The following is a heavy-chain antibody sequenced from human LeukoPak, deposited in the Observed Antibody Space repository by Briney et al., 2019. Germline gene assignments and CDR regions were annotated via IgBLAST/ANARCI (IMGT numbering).Heavy chain of an antibody. Sequence: PSETLSLTCSVSGDSFSNNYWTWIRQPPAKELEWIGYVYYSGSTTYNPPLKTRLHLSVDTFKNRLTLKLSSVTAADTAVDYCASSPGLITSWFLFDSWGHGTLVTVSS. CDR2: VYYSGST. J-gene: IGHJ5*01. CDR1: GDSFSNNY. V-gene: IGHV4-59*08. CDR3: ASSPGLITSWFLFDS. D-gene: IGHD2-2*01.